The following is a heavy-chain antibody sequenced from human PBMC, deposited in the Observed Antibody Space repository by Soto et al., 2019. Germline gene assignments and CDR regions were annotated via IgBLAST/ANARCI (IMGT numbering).Heavy chain of an antibody. Sequence: EVQLVESGGGLVQPGGSLRLSCSASGFTFSGFFMRWVRQAPGKGLEYVSAISPNGETTYYTDSVKGRFTISRDNSKNTLYLQMSGLTVEDTAVYYCVRRPGGTASPGDYWGQGTLVTVSS. D-gene: IGHD2-15*01. V-gene: IGHV3-64D*08. J-gene: IGHJ4*02. CDR2: ISPNGETT. CDR1: GFTFSGFF. CDR3: VRRPGGTASPGDY.